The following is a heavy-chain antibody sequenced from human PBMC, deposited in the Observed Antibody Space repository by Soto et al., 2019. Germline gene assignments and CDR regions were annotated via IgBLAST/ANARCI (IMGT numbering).Heavy chain of an antibody. CDR1: GGSISSYY. CDR2: IYYSGST. V-gene: IGHV4-59*01. Sequence: QVQLQESGPGLVKPSETLSLTCTVSGGSISSYYWSWIRQPPGKGLEWIGYIYYSGSTNYNPSLKSRVTISVDTSKNQFSLKLSSVTAADTAVYYCARGVWFGELFGMDVWGQGTTVTVSS. CDR3: ARGVWFGELFGMDV. D-gene: IGHD3-10*01. J-gene: IGHJ6*02.